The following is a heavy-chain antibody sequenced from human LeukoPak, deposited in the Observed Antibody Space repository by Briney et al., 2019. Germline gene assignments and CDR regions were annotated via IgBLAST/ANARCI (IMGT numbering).Heavy chain of an antibody. J-gene: IGHJ4*02. D-gene: IGHD6-13*01. CDR1: GGSISSGDYY. CDR2: IYYSGST. V-gene: IGHV4-30-4*01. Sequence: SETLSLTCTVSGGSISSGDYYWTWIRQPPGKGLEWIGYIYYSGSTYYSPSLKCRATISVDTSKNEFSLRLRSVTAADTAVYYCARGLGSSWYGDWGQGTLVTVSS. CDR3: ARGLGSSWYGD.